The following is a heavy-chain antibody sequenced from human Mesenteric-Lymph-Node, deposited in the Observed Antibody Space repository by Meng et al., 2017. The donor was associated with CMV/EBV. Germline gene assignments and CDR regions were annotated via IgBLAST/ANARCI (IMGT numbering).Heavy chain of an antibody. Sequence: GESLKISCAASGFSFSDYYMSWIRQAPGKGLEWVANIKEDGSEKYYVDSVKGRFTISRDNTKNSLYLEMNSLRVEDTAVYYCARESWGSSEFWGQGTLVTVSS. CDR2: IKEDGSEK. D-gene: IGHD6-6*01. CDR1: GFSFSDYY. V-gene: IGHV3-7*01. J-gene: IGHJ4*02. CDR3: ARESWGSSEF.